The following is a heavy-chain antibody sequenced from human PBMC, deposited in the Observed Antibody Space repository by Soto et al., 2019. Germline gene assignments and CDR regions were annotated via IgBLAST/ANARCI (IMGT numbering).Heavy chain of an antibody. CDR2: IYYSGNT. J-gene: IGHJ3*02. V-gene: IGHV4-39*01. CDR1: GDSISSSSYY. D-gene: IGHD3-10*01. CDR3: ARLPMVRGLLEAFDI. Sequence: SETLSLTCTVSGDSISSSSYYWGWIRQPPGKGLEWIGSIYYSGNTYYNPSLKSRVTIYVDRSKNQFSLKLSSVTAADTAIYYCARLPMVRGLLEAFDIWGQGTMVT.